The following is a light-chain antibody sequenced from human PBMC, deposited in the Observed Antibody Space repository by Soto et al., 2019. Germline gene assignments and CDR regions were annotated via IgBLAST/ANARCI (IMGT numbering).Light chain of an antibody. CDR2: AAS. Sequence: DIQMNQSPSSLSASVGDRVTITCRASQSISSYLNWYQQKPGKAPDLLIYAASTLQSGVPSRFTGSGSGTDFTLTISSLQPDDSATYYCQQSFSTPRTFGQGTKVEIK. CDR3: QQSFSTPRT. J-gene: IGKJ1*01. V-gene: IGKV1-39*01. CDR1: QSISSY.